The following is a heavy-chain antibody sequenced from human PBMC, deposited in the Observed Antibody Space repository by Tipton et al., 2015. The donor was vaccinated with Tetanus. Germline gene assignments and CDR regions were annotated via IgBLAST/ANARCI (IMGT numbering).Heavy chain of an antibody. J-gene: IGHJ4*02. Sequence: SLRLSCAASGFIFSSYGIHWVRQAPGKGLEWVAVSWYDGTDKYYADSVKGRFTISRDNSKNTLYLQMNSLRVEDTAVYYCAREAGCRGGSCFSGGFDNWGQGTQVTVSS. CDR1: GFIFSSYG. CDR3: AREAGCRGGSCFSGGFDN. V-gene: IGHV3-33*01. D-gene: IGHD2-15*01. CDR2: SWYDGTDK.